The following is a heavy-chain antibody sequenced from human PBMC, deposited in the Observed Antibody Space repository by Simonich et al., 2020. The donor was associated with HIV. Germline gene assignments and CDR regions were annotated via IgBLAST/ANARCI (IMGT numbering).Heavy chain of an antibody. CDR1: GFTFSSYA. D-gene: IGHD3-16*01. CDR2: ISNDGSNK. CDR3: ASGGSISSVWADDY. Sequence: QVQLVESGGGVVQPGRSLRLSCAAPGFTFSSYAMHWVRQAPGKGLEWVAVISNDGSNKYYEDSVKGRFTISRDNAKNTLYLQMNSLRAEDTAVYYWASGGSISSVWADDYWGQGTLVTVSS. V-gene: IGHV3-30*07. J-gene: IGHJ4*02.